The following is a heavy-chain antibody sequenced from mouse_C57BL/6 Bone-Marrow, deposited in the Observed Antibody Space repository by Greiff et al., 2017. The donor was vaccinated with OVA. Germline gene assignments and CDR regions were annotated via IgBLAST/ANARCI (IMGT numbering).Heavy chain of an antibody. Sequence: QVQLKQPGTELVKPGASVKVSCKASGYTFTSYWMHWVKQRPGQGREWIGRIHPSDSDTNYNQKFKGKATLAVDKSSSTAYMQISSLTSEDSAVYYCAMDYDYSDYWGQGTTLTVSS. D-gene: IGHD2-4*01. CDR3: AMDYDYSDY. J-gene: IGHJ2*01. CDR1: GYTFTSYW. V-gene: IGHV1-74*01. CDR2: IHPSDSDT.